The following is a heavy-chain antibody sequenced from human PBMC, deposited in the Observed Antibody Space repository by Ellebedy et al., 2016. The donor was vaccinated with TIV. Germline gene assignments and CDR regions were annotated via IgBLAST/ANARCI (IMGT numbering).Heavy chain of an antibody. CDR2: TYYRSQWYF. CDR1: GDSVSRRTPA. CDR3: ARAKCSGGCSRGFDV. V-gene: IGHV6-1*01. D-gene: IGHD2-15*01. Sequence: SQTLSLTCAISGDSVSRRTPAWNWLRQSPSRALEWLGRTYYRSQWYFDYAVSVESRITFNPDTSKNQFSLQLNSVTPEDTAVYYCARAKCSGGCSRGFDVWGQGTTVTVSS. J-gene: IGHJ6*02.